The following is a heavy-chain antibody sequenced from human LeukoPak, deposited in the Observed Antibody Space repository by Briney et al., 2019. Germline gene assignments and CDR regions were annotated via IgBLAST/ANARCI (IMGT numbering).Heavy chain of an antibody. V-gene: IGHV4-61*02. CDR1: GGSLSSGSDY. CDR3: ARDRRITIFGVIATNVFDV. D-gene: IGHD3-3*01. J-gene: IGHJ3*01. CDR2: ISAGGAT. Sequence: SQTLSLTCTVSGGSLSSGSDYWSWIRQSAGKGLEWIGRISAGGATNYNPSLETRFTMSVDTSKNQFSLKLSSVTAADTAMYYCARDRRITIFGVIATNVFDVWGQGTMVTVSS.